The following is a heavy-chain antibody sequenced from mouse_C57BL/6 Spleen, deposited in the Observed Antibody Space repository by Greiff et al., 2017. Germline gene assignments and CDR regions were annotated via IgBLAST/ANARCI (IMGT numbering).Heavy chain of an antibody. Sequence: EVQLQQSGAELVRPGASVKLSCTASGFNIKDYYMHWVKQRPEQGLEWIGRIDPEDGDTEYAPKFQGKATMTAATPSNPAYLQLSSLTSEDTAVYYGTTRDGSSQAWFAYWGQGTLVTVSA. CDR1: GFNIKDYY. CDR3: TTRDGSSQAWFAY. D-gene: IGHD1-1*01. J-gene: IGHJ3*01. V-gene: IGHV14-1*01. CDR2: IDPEDGDT.